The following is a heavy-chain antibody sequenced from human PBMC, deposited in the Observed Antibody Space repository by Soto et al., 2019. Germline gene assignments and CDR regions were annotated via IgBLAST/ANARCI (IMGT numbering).Heavy chain of an antibody. CDR3: ARTDTWAY. D-gene: IGHD2-2*02. Sequence: QVQLVQSGAEVKKPGASVKVSCKTSGYTFTDYSMNWVRQAPGQRLEWMGWINTHNGHTQYSPRFDDRVTMTTDPSTSTAHMELKGLRSDDTAVYYCARTDTWAYWGQGTLVTVSS. CDR2: INTHNGHT. J-gene: IGHJ4*02. CDR1: GYTFTDYS. V-gene: IGHV1-18*04.